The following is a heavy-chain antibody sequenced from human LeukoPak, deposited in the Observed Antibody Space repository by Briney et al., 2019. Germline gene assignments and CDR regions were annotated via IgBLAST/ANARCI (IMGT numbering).Heavy chain of an antibody. Sequence: KTSETLSLTCTVSGGSISSYYWSWIRQPAGKGLEWIGRIYTSGSTNYNYNPSLKSRVTMSVDTSKNQFSLKMSSVTAADTAVCYCARDPNSALWGQGTLVTVSS. CDR3: ARDPNSAL. CDR2: IYTSGST. CDR1: GGSISSYY. D-gene: IGHD2-21*01. J-gene: IGHJ4*02. V-gene: IGHV4-4*07.